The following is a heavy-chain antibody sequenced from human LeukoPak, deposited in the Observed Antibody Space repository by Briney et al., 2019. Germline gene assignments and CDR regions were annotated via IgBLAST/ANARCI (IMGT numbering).Heavy chain of an antibody. CDR1: GFTFSGYW. J-gene: IGHJ4*02. Sequence: PGGSLRLSCAASGFTFSGYWMSWVRQAPGKGLEWVANIKEGGSENYYVDSVKGRFTISRDNAKNSLYLQMNSLRAEDTAVYYCARGRGSGNYFDYWGQGTLVTVSS. V-gene: IGHV3-7*01. CDR3: ARGRGSGNYFDY. CDR2: IKEGGSEN. D-gene: IGHD3-10*01.